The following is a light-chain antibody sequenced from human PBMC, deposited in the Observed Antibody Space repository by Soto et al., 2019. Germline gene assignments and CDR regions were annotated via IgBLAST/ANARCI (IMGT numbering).Light chain of an antibody. CDR2: GAS. J-gene: IGKJ2*01. CDR3: QQYHSWPHT. Sequence: ETVXTXXXXTXSVSXGXXXXXSXXAXXXVXXNLAWYQQKPGQVPRLLIYGASTRATGIPARFSGSGSGTEFTPSISSLQSDDFAIYHCQQYHSWPHTFGQGTKLETK. V-gene: IGKV3-15*01. CDR1: XXVXXN.